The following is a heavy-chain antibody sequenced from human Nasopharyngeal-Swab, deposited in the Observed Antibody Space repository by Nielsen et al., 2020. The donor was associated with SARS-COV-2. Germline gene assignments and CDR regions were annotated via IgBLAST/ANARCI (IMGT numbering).Heavy chain of an antibody. Sequence: GESLKISCAASGFTFSSYTMNWVRQAPGKGLEWVSTIGGSTGNTYYAASVKGRFTISRDNSKSTLYLQMNGLSAEDTAVYYCAKRYADTYGYPANFFDYWGPGTLVTVSS. V-gene: IGHV3-23*01. CDR1: GFTFSSYT. CDR3: AKRYADTYGYPANFFDY. D-gene: IGHD5-18*01. CDR2: IGGSTGNT. J-gene: IGHJ4*02.